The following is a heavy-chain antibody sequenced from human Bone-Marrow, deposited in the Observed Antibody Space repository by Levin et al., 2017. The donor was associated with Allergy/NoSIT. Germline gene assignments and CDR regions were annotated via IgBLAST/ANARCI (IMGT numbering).Heavy chain of an antibody. CDR1: GFTFSSYA. Sequence: GGSLRLSCAASGFTFSSYAMSWVRQAPGKGLEWVSTISGSGGSTYYADSVKGRFTISRDNSKNTLYLEMNSLRAEDTAVYYCAKDSAGIVGATSNWFDPWGQGTLVTVSS. CDR3: AKDSAGIVGATSNWFDP. J-gene: IGHJ5*02. V-gene: IGHV3-23*01. D-gene: IGHD1-26*01. CDR2: ISGSGGST.